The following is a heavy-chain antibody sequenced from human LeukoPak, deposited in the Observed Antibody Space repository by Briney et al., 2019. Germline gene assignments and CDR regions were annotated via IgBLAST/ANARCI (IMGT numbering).Heavy chain of an antibody. D-gene: IGHD3-3*01. V-gene: IGHV4-61*02. Sequence: TLSLTCTVSGGSISSGSYYWSWIRQPAGKGLEWIGRIYTSGSTNYNPSLKSRVTISVDTSKNQFSLKLSSVTAADTAVYYCARLIDFWSYYMDVWGKGTTVTVSS. CDR2: IYTSGST. CDR1: GGSISSGSYY. CDR3: ARLIDFWSYYMDV. J-gene: IGHJ6*03.